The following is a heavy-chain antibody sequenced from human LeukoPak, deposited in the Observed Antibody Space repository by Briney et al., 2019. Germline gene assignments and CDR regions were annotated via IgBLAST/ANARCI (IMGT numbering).Heavy chain of an antibody. CDR2: IRSDGSNK. D-gene: IGHD6-19*01. CDR1: GFSFSSYG. V-gene: IGHV3-30*02. J-gene: IGHJ4*02. CDR3: ARILDSAWGELGY. Sequence: GGSLRLSCAGSGFSFSSYGMHWVRQAPGRGLEWMAFIRSDGSNKYYADSVKGRFTISRDNSKNTLYLQMNSLRAEDTAVYYCARILDSAWGELGYWGQATLVTVSS.